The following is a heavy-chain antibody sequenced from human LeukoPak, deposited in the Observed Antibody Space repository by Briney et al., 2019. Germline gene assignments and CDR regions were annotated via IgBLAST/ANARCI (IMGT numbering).Heavy chain of an antibody. V-gene: IGHV1-46*01. J-gene: IGHJ4*02. CDR3: ARDYGRDGYNDIFDY. D-gene: IGHD5-24*01. CDR2: INPSGGST. CDR1: GYTFTSYY. Sequence: ASVKVSCKASGYTFTSYYMHWVRQAPGQGLEWMGIINPSGGSTSYAQKFQGRVTMTRDISTSTVYMELSSLRSEDTAVYYCARDYGRDGYNDIFDYWGQGTLVTVSS.